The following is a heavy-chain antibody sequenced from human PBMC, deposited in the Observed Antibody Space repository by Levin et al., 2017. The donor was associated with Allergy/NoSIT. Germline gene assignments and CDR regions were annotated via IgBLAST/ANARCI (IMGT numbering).Heavy chain of an antibody. CDR1: GGSISSYY. CDR3: ARDRVWFDP. V-gene: IGHV4-59*01. Sequence: SETLSLTCTVSGGSISSYYWSWIRQPPGKGLEWIGYIYYSGSTNYNPSLKSRVTISVDTSKNQFSLKLSSVTAADTAVYYCARDRVWFDPWGQGTLVTVSS. CDR2: IYYSGST. D-gene: IGHD3-3*01. J-gene: IGHJ5*02.